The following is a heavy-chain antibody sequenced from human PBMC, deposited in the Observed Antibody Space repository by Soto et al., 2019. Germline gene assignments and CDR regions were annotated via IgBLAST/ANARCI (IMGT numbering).Heavy chain of an antibody. CDR3: ARDWAYDSSGYCYDCLDP. Sequence: ASVKVSCKASGYTFTSYGISWVRQAPGQGLEWMGWISSDNGNTNYAQKFQGRVTMTTDTSTSTAYMELKSLTSDDTAVYYCARDWAYDSSGYCYDCLDPWGQGTLVTVSS. D-gene: IGHD3-22*01. V-gene: IGHV1-18*01. J-gene: IGHJ5*02. CDR1: GYTFTSYG. CDR2: ISSDNGNT.